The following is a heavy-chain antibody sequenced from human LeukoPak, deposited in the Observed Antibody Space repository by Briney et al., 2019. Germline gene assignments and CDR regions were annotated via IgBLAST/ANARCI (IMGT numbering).Heavy chain of an antibody. CDR1: GGSISSGVYY. J-gene: IGHJ4*01. CDR2: IFYTGRV. V-gene: IGHV4-31*03. Sequence: SETLSLTCTVSGGSISSGVYYWSWIRQHPGKGLEWMGYIFYTGRVSYNPSLKSRITISVDSTRNHFSLEVSSVTAADTAVYYCARTVEARTFYSDHWGHGTLVTVSS. CDR3: ARTVEARTFYSDH. D-gene: IGHD1-26*01.